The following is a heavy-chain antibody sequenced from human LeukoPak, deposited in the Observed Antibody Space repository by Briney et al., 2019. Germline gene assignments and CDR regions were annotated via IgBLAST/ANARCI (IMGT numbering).Heavy chain of an antibody. D-gene: IGHD6-19*01. CDR2: IYHSGST. CDR3: GRDPSGYCDH. V-gene: IGHV4-4*02. J-gene: IGHJ4*02. CDR1: GGSISSSNW. Sequence: SETLSLTCAVSGGSISSSNWWSWVRQPPGKGLEWIGEIYHSGSTNYYPSLKSRVTILLDKSKNQFSLKLSSVTAADTAVYYCGRDPSGYCDHWGQGTLVTVSS.